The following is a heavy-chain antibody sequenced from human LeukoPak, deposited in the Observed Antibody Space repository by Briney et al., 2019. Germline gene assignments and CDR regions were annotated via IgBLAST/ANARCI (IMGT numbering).Heavy chain of an antibody. CDR3: ARDRCSSSSSYYYYGMDV. Sequence: ASVKVSCKASGYTFTSYYMRWVRQAPGQGLEWMGIINPSGGSTSYAQKFQGRVTMTRDTSTSTVYMELSSLRSEDTAVYYCARDRCSSSSSYYYYGMDVWGQGTTVTASS. CDR2: INPSGGST. D-gene: IGHD6-13*01. J-gene: IGHJ6*02. CDR1: GYTFTSYY. V-gene: IGHV1-46*01.